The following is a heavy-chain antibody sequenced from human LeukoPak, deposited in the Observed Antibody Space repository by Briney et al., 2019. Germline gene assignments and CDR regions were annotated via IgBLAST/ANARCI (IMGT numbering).Heavy chain of an antibody. CDR2: IIPIFGTA. V-gene: IGHV1-69*05. D-gene: IGHD2-2*02. Sequence: SVKVSCKASGGTFSSYAISWVRQAPGQGLEWMGGIIPIFGTANYAQKFRGRVTITTDESTSTAYMELSSLRSEDTAVYYCASAYCSSTSCYTFIFDYWGQGTLVTVSS. CDR1: GGTFSSYA. CDR3: ASAYCSSTSCYTFIFDY. J-gene: IGHJ4*02.